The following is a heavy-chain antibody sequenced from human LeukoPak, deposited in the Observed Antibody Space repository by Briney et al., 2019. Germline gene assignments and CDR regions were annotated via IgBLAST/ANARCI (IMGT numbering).Heavy chain of an antibody. J-gene: IGHJ4*02. V-gene: IGHV3-74*01. D-gene: IGHD1-7*01. CDR1: GFTLSSYW. CDR3: ARGGWGTAIDY. Sequence: PGGSLRLSCAASGFTLSSYWMHWVRQAPGKGPVWVSYISGDGSSTTYADSVKGRFTISRDNAKNTLDLQMNSLRAEDTAVYYCARGGWGTAIDYWAQGTLVTVSS. CDR2: ISGDGSST.